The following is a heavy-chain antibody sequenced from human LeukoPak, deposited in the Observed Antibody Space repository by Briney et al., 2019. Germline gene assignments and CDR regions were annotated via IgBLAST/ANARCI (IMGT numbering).Heavy chain of an antibody. J-gene: IGHJ5*02. CDR1: GGSISSSNW. V-gene: IGHV4-4*02. CDR3: ARDLRCSSTSCYSGWFDP. Sequence: ASETLSLTCAVSGGSISSSNWWSWVRQPPGKGLEWIGEIYHSGSTNYNPSPKSRVTISVDKSKNQFSLKLSSVTAADTAMYYCARDLRCSSTSCYSGWFDPWGQGTLVTVSS. CDR2: IYHSGST. D-gene: IGHD2-2*01.